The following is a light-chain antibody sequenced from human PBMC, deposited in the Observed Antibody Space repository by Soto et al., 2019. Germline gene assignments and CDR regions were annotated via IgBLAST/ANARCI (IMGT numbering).Light chain of an antibody. J-gene: IGLJ1*01. Sequence: QSVLTQPPSASGSPGQSVTISCTGTSSDVGGYNYVSWYQQHPGKAPKLMIYEVTKRPSGVPDRFSGSKSGNTASLTVSGLQAEDEADYCCNSYAGSNNVYVFGTGTKLTVL. CDR3: NSYAGSNNVYV. CDR1: SSDVGGYNY. V-gene: IGLV2-8*01. CDR2: EVT.